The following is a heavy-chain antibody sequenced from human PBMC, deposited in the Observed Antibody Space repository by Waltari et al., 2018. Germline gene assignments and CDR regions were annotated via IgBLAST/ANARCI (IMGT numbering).Heavy chain of an antibody. J-gene: IGHJ3*02. V-gene: IGHV3-30*03. CDR2: ISDDGSST. D-gene: IGHD3-3*02. Sequence: QVQLVESGGGVVQPGRSLRLSCAASGFPFSHYGLHWVRQAPGKGLEWVAVISDDGSSTYYGDSVKGRFTLSRDNSRNTLNLQMNRLRTEDTAMYYCVSYPIFQGAVDAFDIWGQGTMVTVSS. CDR3: VSYPIFQGAVDAFDI. CDR1: GFPFSHYG.